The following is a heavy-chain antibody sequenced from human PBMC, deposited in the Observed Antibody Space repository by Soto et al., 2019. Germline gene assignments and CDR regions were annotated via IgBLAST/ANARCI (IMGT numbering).Heavy chain of an antibody. CDR3: AKDLIRGDGYIDFDY. CDR1: GFTFSNYA. Sequence: PGGSLRLSCAPSGFTFSNYAMFWVRQAPGKGLEWVSTIFAGGGSTYYADSVKGRFTISRGNSKNILFLQMDSLRAEDTAVYFCAKDLIRGDGYIDFDYWGQGTLVTVSS. V-gene: IGHV3-23*01. CDR2: IFAGGGST. D-gene: IGHD3-10*01. J-gene: IGHJ4*02.